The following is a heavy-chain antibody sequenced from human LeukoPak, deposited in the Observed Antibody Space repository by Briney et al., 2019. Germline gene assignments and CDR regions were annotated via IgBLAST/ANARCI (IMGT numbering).Heavy chain of an antibody. D-gene: IGHD1-26*01. V-gene: IGHV4-28*01. CDR2: IYHSGST. CDR3: ARNPRDSGGGYFDY. Sequence: SDTLSLTCAVSGYSISSSNWWGWIRQPPGKGLEWIGYIYHSGSTYYNPSLKSRVTMSVDTSKNQFSLKLSSVTAVDTAVYYCARNPRDSGGGYFDYWGQGTLVTVSS. CDR1: GYSISSSNW. J-gene: IGHJ4*02.